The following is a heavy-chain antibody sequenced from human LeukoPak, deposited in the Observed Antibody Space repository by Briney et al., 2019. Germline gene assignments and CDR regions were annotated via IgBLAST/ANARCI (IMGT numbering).Heavy chain of an antibody. CDR3: ARGQPLDTFDY. CDR2: IYYSGST. V-gene: IGHV4-39*07. CDR1: GGSISSSSYY. Sequence: SETLSLTCTVSGGSISSSSYYWGWIRQPPGKGLEWIGSIYYSGSTNYNPSLKSRVTISVDTSKNQFSLKLSSVTAADTAVYYCARGQPLDTFDYWGQGTLVTVSS. D-gene: IGHD6-13*01. J-gene: IGHJ4*02.